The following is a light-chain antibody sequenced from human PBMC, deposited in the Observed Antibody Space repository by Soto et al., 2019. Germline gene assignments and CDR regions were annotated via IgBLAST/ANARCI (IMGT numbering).Light chain of an antibody. V-gene: IGLV8-61*01. Sequence: QTVVTQEPSFSVSPGGTVTLTCDLSSGSVSTSYYPSWYQRTPGQAPRTLIYRTNIRSSGVPDRFSGSILGSKAALTITGAQADDEGDYYCVLYVRRGIGVFGGGTKVTVL. CDR1: SGSVSTSYY. CDR3: VLYVRRGIGV. J-gene: IGLJ3*02. CDR2: RTN.